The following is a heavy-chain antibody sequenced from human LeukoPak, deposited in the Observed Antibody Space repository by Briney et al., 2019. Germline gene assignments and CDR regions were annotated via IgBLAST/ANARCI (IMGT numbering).Heavy chain of an antibody. Sequence: PGGSLRLSCAASGFTFINYPMHWVRQPPGKGLEYVSAISGNGDTTWYGNSARGRFTISRDNSKSTVYLQMDSLTPDDMAIYYCARDQGDILTGEKRHDAFDIWGQGTMVTVSS. J-gene: IGHJ3*02. CDR1: GFTFINYP. CDR2: ISGNGDTT. D-gene: IGHD3-9*01. CDR3: ARDQGDILTGEKRHDAFDI. V-gene: IGHV3-64*01.